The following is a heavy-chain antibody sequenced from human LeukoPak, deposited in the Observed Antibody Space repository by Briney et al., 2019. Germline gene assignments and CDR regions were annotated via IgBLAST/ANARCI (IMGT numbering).Heavy chain of an antibody. V-gene: IGHV3-30*03. CDR3: ALVVYYYGSGSYSPFDY. J-gene: IGHJ4*02. CDR2: ISYDGSNK. D-gene: IGHD3-10*01. CDR1: GFIFSSYG. Sequence: GRSLRLSCAASGFIFSSYGMHWVRQAPGKGLEWVAVISYDGSNKHYVDSVKGRFTISRDNSKNTLYLQMNSLRAEDTAVYYCALVVYYYGSGSYSPFDYWGRGTLVTVSS.